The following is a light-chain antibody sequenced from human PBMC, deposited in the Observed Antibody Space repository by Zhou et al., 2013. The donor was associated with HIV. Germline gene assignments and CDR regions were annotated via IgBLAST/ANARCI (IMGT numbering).Light chain of an antibody. CDR3: QQSGSSPWT. J-gene: IGKJ1*01. Sequence: EIVLTQSPVTLSLSPGERATLSCRASQSVNSYLAWYQHKPGQAPRLLMYTASSRATGIPDRFNGSGSGTDFTLTINRLEPEDFAVYYCQQSGSSPWTFGQGTNVEVK. CDR2: TAS. CDR1: QSVNSY. V-gene: IGKV3-20*01.